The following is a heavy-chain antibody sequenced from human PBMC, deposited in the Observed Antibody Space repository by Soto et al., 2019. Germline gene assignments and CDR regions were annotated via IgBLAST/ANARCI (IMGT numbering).Heavy chain of an antibody. Sequence: SETLSLTCTVSGGSISSYYWSWIRQPPGKGLEWIGYIYYSGSTNYNPSLKSRVTISVDTSKNQFSLKLSSVTAADTAVYYCARDLSSATPGGFDYWDQGTLVTVSS. D-gene: IGHD2-15*01. J-gene: IGHJ4*02. CDR2: IYYSGST. CDR1: GGSISSYY. CDR3: ARDLSSATPGGFDY. V-gene: IGHV4-59*01.